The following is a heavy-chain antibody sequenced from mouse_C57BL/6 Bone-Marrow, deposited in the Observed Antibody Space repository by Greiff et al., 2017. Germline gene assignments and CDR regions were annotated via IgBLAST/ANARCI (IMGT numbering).Heavy chain of an antibody. CDR3: ARQSSAWYYAMDY. CDR1: GFTFSDYY. V-gene: IGHV5-12*01. CDR2: ISNGGGST. Sequence: EVKLVESGGGLVQPGGSLKLSCAASGFTFSDYYMYWVRQTPEKRLEWVAYISNGGGSTYYPDTVKGRFTISRDNAKNTLYLQMSRLKSEDTAMYYCARQSSAWYYAMDYWGQGTSVTVSS. D-gene: IGHD1-1*01. J-gene: IGHJ4*01.